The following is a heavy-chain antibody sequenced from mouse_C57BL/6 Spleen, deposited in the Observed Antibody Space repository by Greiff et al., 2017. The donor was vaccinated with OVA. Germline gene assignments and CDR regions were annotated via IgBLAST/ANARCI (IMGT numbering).Heavy chain of an antibody. V-gene: IGHV2-5*01. CDR3: AKKGGSSSPWYFDV. J-gene: IGHJ1*03. CDR1: GFSLTSYG. D-gene: IGHD1-1*01. CDR2: IWSGGST. Sequence: VQGVESGPGLVQPSQSLSITCTVSGFSLTSYGVHWVRQSPGKGLEWLGVIWSGGSTDYNAAFMSRLSTTKDNSKSQVFFKMNSLQADDAAIYYCAKKGGSSSPWYFDVWGTGTTVTVSS.